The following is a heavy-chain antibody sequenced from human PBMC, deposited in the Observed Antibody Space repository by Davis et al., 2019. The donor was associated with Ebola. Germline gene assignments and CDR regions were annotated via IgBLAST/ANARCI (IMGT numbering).Heavy chain of an antibody. D-gene: IGHD3-10*01. CDR1: GGTFSSYA. Sequence: AASVKVSCKASGGTFSSYAISWVRQAPGQGLEWMGRIIPILGIANYAQKFQGRVTMTEDTSTDTAYMELSSLRSEDTAVYYCATSYYYGSGDRYGMDVWGQGTTVTVSS. CDR2: IIPILGIA. CDR3: ATSYYYGSGDRYGMDV. V-gene: IGHV1-69*04. J-gene: IGHJ6*02.